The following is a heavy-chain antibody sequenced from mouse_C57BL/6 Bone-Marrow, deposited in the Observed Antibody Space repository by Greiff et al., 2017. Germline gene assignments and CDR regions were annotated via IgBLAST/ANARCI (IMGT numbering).Heavy chain of an antibody. V-gene: IGHV5-9-1*02. D-gene: IGHD3-2*02. CDR1: GFTFSSYA. Sequence: EVMLVESGEGLVKPGGSLKLSCAASGFTFSSYAMSWVRQTPEKRLEWVAYISSGGDYIYYADTVKGRFTISRDNARDTLYLQISSQKSEDTAVYYCTKRGELRLYYYAMDYWGQGTGVTVSS. J-gene: IGHJ4*01. CDR3: TKRGELRLYYYAMDY. CDR2: ISSGGDYI.